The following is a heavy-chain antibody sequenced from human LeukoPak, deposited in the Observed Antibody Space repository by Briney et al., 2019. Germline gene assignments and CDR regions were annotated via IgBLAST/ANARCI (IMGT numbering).Heavy chain of an antibody. J-gene: IGHJ4*02. CDR3: ATEAGSGSYYNVDFDY. CDR2: MNPNSGNT. CDR1: GYTFTSYD. D-gene: IGHD3-10*01. V-gene: IGHV1-8*01. Sequence: ASVKVSCKASGYTFTSYDINWVRQATGQGLEWMGWMNPNSGNTGYAQKFQGRVTMTRNTSISTAYMELSSLRSEDTAVYYCATEAGSGSYYNVDFDYWGQGTLVTVSS.